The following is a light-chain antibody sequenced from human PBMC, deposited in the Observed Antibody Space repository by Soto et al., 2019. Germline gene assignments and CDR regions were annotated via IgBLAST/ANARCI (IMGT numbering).Light chain of an antibody. CDR1: QSFRGL. J-gene: IGKJ5*01. CDR2: DAY. Sequence: EGVLIQSPFTLSLSPGERATLSCRASQSFRGLLAWYQQKPGQAPRLLIYDAYNRATGIPPRFSGSGSGTDFTLTISSLEPEDSAVYYCQQRHMWPITFGQGTRLEIK. CDR3: QQRHMWPIT. V-gene: IGKV3-11*01.